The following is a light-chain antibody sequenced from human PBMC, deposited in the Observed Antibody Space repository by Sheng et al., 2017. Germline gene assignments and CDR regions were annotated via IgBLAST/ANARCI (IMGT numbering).Light chain of an antibody. J-gene: IGKJ3*01. CDR1: QSVSSN. Sequence: ETVMTQSPDTLSVSPGERATLSCRASQSVSSNLAWYQQKPGQAPRLLIYGASTRATGIPARFSGSGSGTEFTLTISSLQSEDFAVYYCQQYNNWPFFGPGTKWISN. CDR2: GAS. CDR3: QQYNNWPF. V-gene: IGKV3-15*01.